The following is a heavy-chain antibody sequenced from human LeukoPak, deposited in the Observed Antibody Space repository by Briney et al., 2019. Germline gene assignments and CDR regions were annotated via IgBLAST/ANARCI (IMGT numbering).Heavy chain of an antibody. J-gene: IGHJ4*02. CDR3: AKRSGDY. Sequence: LSGGSLRLSCAASGFTFSSSGMAWVRQAPGKGPEWVSAISGNGDLTYYADSVKGRFTISRDNSKNTLFLQMNSLRAEDTAVYYCAKRSGDYWGQGTLVTVSS. CDR2: ISGNGDLT. V-gene: IGHV3-23*01. D-gene: IGHD3-3*01. CDR1: GFTFSSSG.